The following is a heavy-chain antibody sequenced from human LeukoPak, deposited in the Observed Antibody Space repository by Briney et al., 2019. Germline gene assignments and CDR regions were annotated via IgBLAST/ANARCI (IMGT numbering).Heavy chain of an antibody. CDR2: ISGSGGST. Sequence: GGSLRLSCAASGFTFSSYAMSWVPQAPGKGLEWVSAISGSGGSTYYADSVKGRFTISRDNSKNTLYLQMNSPRAEDTAVYYCAKDIEKQTSNYYYYGMDVWGQGTTVTVSS. CDR1: GFTFSSYA. J-gene: IGHJ6*02. D-gene: IGHD5-24*01. V-gene: IGHV3-23*01. CDR3: AKDIEKQTSNYYYYGMDV.